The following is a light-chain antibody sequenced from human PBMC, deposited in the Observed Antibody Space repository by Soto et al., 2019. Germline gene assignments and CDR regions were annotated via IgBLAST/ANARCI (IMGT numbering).Light chain of an antibody. V-gene: IGKV1-33*01. Sequence: DIHMTQSPSSLSASFGDRVTITFRASHHISDYLNWYQQKPGKAPKLLIYDASNLQTGVPVRFRGSGSGTHFTLTITSLQPEDAATYYCLQYDTVPRLFGGGTKVDIK. J-gene: IGKJ4*01. CDR3: LQYDTVPRL. CDR2: DAS. CDR1: HHISDY.